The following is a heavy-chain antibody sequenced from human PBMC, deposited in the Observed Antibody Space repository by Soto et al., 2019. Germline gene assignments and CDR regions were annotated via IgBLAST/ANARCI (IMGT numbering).Heavy chain of an antibody. D-gene: IGHD1-26*01. CDR3: ARDRVVGATGWFDP. CDR1: GFTFSDYY. J-gene: IGHJ5*02. CDR2: ISSSGSTI. V-gene: IGHV3-11*01. Sequence: PGGSLRLSCAASGFTFSDYYMSWIRQAPGKGLEWVSYISSSGSTIYYADSVKGRFTISRDNAKNSLYLQMNSLRAEDTAVYYCARDRVVGATGWFDPWGQGTLVTAPQ.